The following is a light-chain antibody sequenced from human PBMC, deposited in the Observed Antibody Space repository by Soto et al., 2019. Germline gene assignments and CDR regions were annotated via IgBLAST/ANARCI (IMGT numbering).Light chain of an antibody. Sequence: ALTQPASVSGSPGQSITISCTGSSSDIGAFNYVAWYQQHPGKAPKLIIHGVTNRPSGVSSRFSGPKSDYTASLTISGLQAEDEADYYCSSYTTAFFYVFGTGTKVTVL. V-gene: IGLV2-14*01. CDR3: SSYTTAFFYV. J-gene: IGLJ1*01. CDR2: GVT. CDR1: SSDIGAFNY.